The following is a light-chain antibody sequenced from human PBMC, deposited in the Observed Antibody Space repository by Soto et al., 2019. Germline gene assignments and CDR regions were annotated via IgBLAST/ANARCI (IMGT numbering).Light chain of an antibody. CDR1: QGISEN. V-gene: IGKV3-15*01. Sequence: EVLMTQSPDTLYVSPGESVTLSWGAGQGISENLASYQQKPPQGPRLLVYRGSIRTLGIPARFSGSESATEFTLTISSLQPPDFAAHFCQQYHIWHPWTFGQGTQVDIK. CDR2: RGS. J-gene: IGKJ1*01. CDR3: QQYHIWHPWT.